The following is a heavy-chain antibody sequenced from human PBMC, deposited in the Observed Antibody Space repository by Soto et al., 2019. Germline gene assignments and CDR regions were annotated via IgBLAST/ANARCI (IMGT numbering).Heavy chain of an antibody. CDR2: IYYSGST. V-gene: IGHV4-31*03. D-gene: IGHD3-10*01. Sequence: QVQLQESGPGLVKPSQTLSLTCTVSGGSISSGGYYWSWIRQHPGKGLEWIGYIYYSGSTYYNPSLKSRATISVDTSTNQCSLKLSSVTAAHTAVYYCARGVTMVRGVIHTPYFDYWGQGTLVTVSS. CDR3: ARGVTMVRGVIHTPYFDY. J-gene: IGHJ4*02. CDR1: GGSISSGGYY.